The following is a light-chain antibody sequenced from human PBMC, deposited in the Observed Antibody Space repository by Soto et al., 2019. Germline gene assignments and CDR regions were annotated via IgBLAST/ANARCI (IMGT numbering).Light chain of an antibody. CDR1: QNINTY. V-gene: IGKV1-39*01. J-gene: IGKJ3*01. CDR2: DAA. Sequence: DIQMTQSPYSLSAAVGDRVTIACRASQNINTYLNWYQQKPGKAPKLLMFDAASLQSGVPSRFSGSGSRTDFTLTITSLQPEDFATDYCQQTCSAPFTFGPGTKVDIK. CDR3: QQTCSAPFT.